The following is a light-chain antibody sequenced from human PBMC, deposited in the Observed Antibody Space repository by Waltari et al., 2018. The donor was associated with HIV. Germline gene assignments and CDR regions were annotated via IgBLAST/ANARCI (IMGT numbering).Light chain of an antibody. Sequence: DIHLTQSPSFLSASVGDRVTITYRASRGISSYLAWHQHKPGEAPRLLIYAASTLQDGVPSRFSGSASGTEFTLTISSLQPEDFATYYCQFLDSFPLFGGGTKVEVK. CDR2: AAS. J-gene: IGKJ4*01. V-gene: IGKV1-9*01. CDR3: QFLDSFPL. CDR1: RGISSY.